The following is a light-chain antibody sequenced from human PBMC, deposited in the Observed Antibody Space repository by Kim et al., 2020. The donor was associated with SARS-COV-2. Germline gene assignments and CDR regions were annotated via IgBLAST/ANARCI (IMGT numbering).Light chain of an antibody. Sequence: PGETVPPTAASSTGAVIPAHYPYWFQKQPGEVPRTLIFDTGSRHSWTPARFSGSLSGDKAVLTLAGAQPEDEGDYYCLLSFSGIRVFGGGTQLTVL. CDR3: LLSFSGIRV. CDR2: DTG. V-gene: IGLV7-46*01. J-gene: IGLJ3*02. CDR1: TGAVIPAHY.